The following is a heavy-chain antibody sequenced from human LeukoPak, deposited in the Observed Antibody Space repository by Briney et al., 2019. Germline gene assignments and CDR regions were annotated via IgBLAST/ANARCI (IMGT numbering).Heavy chain of an antibody. Sequence: PGGSLRLSCAASGFTFSNVWMNWVRQAPGKGLEWVGRIKSKTDGGTTDYAAPVKGRFTISRDDSKNTLYLQLNSLRTGDTAVYYCSTGSPASGGLFDYWGQGTLVTVSS. J-gene: IGHJ4*02. CDR3: STGSPASGGLFDY. CDR1: GFTFSNVW. CDR2: IKSKTDGGTT. D-gene: IGHD6-13*01. V-gene: IGHV3-15*01.